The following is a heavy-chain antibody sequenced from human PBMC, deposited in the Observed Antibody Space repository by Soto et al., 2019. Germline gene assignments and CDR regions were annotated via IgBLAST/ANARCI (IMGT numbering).Heavy chain of an antibody. D-gene: IGHD3-22*01. V-gene: IGHV1-69*13. CDR2: IIPIFGTA. CDR1: GNTFTDYY. Sequence: WASVKVSCKTLGNTFTDYYIHWVRQAPGQGLEWMGGIIPIFGTANYAQKFQGRVTITADESTSTAYMELSSLRSDDTAAYYCARAPRSDYDSSGYGSGYACEIWDRGTMGAVSS. J-gene: IGHJ3*02. CDR3: ARAPRSDYDSSGYGSGYACEI.